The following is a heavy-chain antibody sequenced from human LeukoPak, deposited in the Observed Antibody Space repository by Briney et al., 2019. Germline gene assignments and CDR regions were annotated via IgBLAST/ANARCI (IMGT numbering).Heavy chain of an antibody. Sequence: GESLRLSCAASGFAFAQHMMHWVRQAPGKGLEWISLITWDGGTTYYAGSVKGRFTISRDNSKNSLYLQMNSLRSEDTALYYCVKDYGNYRGSDYWGQGTLVTVSS. J-gene: IGHJ4*02. V-gene: IGHV3-43*01. CDR1: GFAFAQHM. CDR3: VKDYGNYRGSDY. CDR2: ITWDGGTT. D-gene: IGHD3-22*01.